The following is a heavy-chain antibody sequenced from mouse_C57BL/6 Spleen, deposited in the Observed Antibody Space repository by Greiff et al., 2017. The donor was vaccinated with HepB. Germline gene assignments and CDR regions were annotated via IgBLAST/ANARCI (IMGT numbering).Heavy chain of an antibody. CDR2: INPYNGGT. CDR3: ARDVEGYFDV. V-gene: IGHV1-19*01. J-gene: IGHJ1*03. CDR1: GYTFTDYY. Sequence: EVQLVESGPVLVKPGASVKMSCKASGYTFTDYYMNWVKQSHGKSLEWIGVINPYNGGTSYNQKFKGKATLTVDKSSSTAYMELNSLTSEDSAVYYCARDVEGYFDVWGTGTTVTVSS.